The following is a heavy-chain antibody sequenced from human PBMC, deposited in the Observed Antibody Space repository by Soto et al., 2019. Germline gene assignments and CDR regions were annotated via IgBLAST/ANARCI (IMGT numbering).Heavy chain of an antibody. J-gene: IGHJ4*02. D-gene: IGHD3-10*01. CDR1: GGSVSSGSYY. CDR2: IHHSGST. V-gene: IGHV4-39*01. CDR3: ASYGRGTYYYGYYFHH. Sequence: SETLSLTCTVSGGSVSSGSYYWTWIRQPPGKGLEWIGEIHHSGSTNYNPSLKSRVTISLDTSKNQFSLKLSSVTAADAAVYYCASYGRGTYYYGYYFHHWGQGTPVTVSS.